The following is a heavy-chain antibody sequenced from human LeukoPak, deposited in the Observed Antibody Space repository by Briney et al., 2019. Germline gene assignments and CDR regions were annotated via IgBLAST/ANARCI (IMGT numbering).Heavy chain of an antibody. J-gene: IGHJ5*02. CDR2: INHSGST. Sequence: SETLSLTCAVYGVSFSGYYWSWIRQPPGKGLEWIGEINHSGSTNYNPSLKSRVTISVDTSKNQFSLKLSSVTAADTAVYYCARGYPTYSIAAAGTPPLGRRFDPWGQGTLVTVSS. CDR1: GVSFSGYY. CDR3: ARGYPTYSIAAAGTPPLGRRFDP. D-gene: IGHD6-13*01. V-gene: IGHV4-34*01.